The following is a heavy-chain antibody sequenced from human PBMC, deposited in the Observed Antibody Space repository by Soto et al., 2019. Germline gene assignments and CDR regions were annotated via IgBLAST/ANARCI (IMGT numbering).Heavy chain of an antibody. D-gene: IGHD6-13*01. V-gene: IGHV4-30-4*01. CDR1: GGSISSGDYC. J-gene: IGHJ4*02. Sequence: QVQLQESGPGLEKPSQTLSLTCTLSGGSISSGDYCWSWVRQPPGKGLEWIGHIYYSGSTYYNPSLKSRVTISVDTSKNQFSLKLSSVTAGDTAVYYCARGRAVGILDYWGQGTLVTVSS. CDR3: ARGRAVGILDY. CDR2: IYYSGST.